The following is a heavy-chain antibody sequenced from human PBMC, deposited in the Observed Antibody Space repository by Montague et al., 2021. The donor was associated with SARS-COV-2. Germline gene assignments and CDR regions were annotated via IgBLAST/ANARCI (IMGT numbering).Heavy chain of an antibody. V-gene: IGHV3-9*01. CDR2: ISWNSDNI. J-gene: IGHJ6*02. Sequence: SMRLSCLASGFNFDDYAMHWVRQGPGKGLEWVSGISWNSDNIAYXDSVKGRSTISRDNAKNSLYLQMSSLRTEDTALYYCVKDKFTFLNFYYGMDVWGQGTTVTVSS. CDR1: GFNFDDYA. CDR3: VKDKFTFLNFYYGMDV. D-gene: IGHD3-16*01.